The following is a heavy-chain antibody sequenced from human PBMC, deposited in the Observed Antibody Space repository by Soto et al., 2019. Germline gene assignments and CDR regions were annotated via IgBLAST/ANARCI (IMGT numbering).Heavy chain of an antibody. CDR2: ISGSGGST. CDR1: GFTFSSYA. D-gene: IGHD3-22*01. V-gene: IGHV3-23*01. CDR3: AKDQDYYDSSGYYNSWFDP. J-gene: IGHJ5*02. Sequence: GGSLRLSCAASGFTFSSYAMSWVRQAPGKGLEWVSAISGSGGSTYYADSVKGRFTISRDNSKNTLYLQMNSLRAEDTAVYYCAKDQDYYDSSGYYNSWFDPWGQGTLVTVSS.